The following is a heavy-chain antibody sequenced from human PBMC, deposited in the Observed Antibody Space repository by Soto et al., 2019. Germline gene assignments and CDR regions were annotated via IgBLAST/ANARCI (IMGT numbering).Heavy chain of an antibody. CDR2: INPTGGST. D-gene: IGHD2-8*02. CDR1: GYTLINYY. J-gene: IGHJ4*02. Sequence: QVQLVQSGAEVKKPGASVKVCCKASGYTLINYYIHWVRQAPGHGLEWMAIINPTGGSTNYAQKFQGRLTLTMDTSTTTAYMELSSLTSEDTAIYYCARHLAAGDVWSQGTLVTVSS. CDR3: ARHLAAGDV. V-gene: IGHV1-46*01.